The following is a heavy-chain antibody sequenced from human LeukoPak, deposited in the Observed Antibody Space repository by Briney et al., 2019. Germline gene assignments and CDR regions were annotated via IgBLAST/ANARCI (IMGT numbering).Heavy chain of an antibody. CDR1: GGSISSSSYY. CDR3: ARDYYDSSGPLSGAFDI. Sequence: PSETLSLTCTVSGGSISSSSYYRGWIRQPPGKGLEWIGSIYYSGSTYYNPSLKSRVTISVDTSKNQFSLKLSSVTAADTAVYYCARDYYDSSGPLSGAFDIWGQGTMVTVSS. CDR2: IYYSGST. D-gene: IGHD3-22*01. V-gene: IGHV4-39*07. J-gene: IGHJ3*02.